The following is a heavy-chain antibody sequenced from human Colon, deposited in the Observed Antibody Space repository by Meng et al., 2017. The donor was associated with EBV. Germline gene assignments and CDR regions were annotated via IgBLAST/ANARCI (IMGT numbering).Heavy chain of an antibody. V-gene: IGHV4-30-4*01. CDR3: ARGELLWDY. J-gene: IGHJ4*02. CDR1: ADSTSSGEYF. D-gene: IGHD2-2*01. Sequence: LQALGPGPVKPSQTQYLTCTVSADSTSSGEYFWSWIRQPPGKGLEWIGYMDYRGSTFYNPSLKSRVTISVDTSKNQFSLKLSSVIAADTAVYFCARGELLWDYWGQGTLVTVSS. CDR2: MDYRGST.